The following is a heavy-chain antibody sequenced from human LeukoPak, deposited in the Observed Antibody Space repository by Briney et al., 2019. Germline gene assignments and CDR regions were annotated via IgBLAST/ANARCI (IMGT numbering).Heavy chain of an antibody. Sequence: SETLSLTCTVSGGSISSISYYWGWIRQPPGKGLEWIGSIYYDGSTYYNPSLKSRVIISVDMPKNQFSLKLSSVTAADTAVYYCARQANILLWFGELSKWGQGTLVTVSS. V-gene: IGHV4-39*01. CDR1: GGSISSISYY. CDR3: ARQANILLWFGELSK. J-gene: IGHJ4*02. D-gene: IGHD3-10*01. CDR2: IYYDGST.